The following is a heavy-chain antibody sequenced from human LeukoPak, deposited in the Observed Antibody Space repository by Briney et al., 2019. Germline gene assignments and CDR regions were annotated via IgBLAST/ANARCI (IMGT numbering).Heavy chain of an antibody. V-gene: IGHV4-4*07. D-gene: IGHD2-15*01. Sequence: SETLSLTCTVSGGSISSYYWSWIRQPAGKGLEWIGRIYTNGSTNYNPSLKSRVTMSVDTSKNQFSLKLSSVTAADTAVYYCARERGSSPRYYGMDVWGQGTTVTVSS. CDR2: IYTNGST. CDR1: GGSISSYY. CDR3: ARERGSSPRYYGMDV. J-gene: IGHJ6*02.